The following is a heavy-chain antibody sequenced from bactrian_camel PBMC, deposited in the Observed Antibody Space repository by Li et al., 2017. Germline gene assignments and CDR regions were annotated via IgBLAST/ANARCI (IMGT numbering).Heavy chain of an antibody. J-gene: IGHJ4*01. CDR2: ISTAGTT. CDR1: GRTVNT. Sequence: HVQLVESGGGSVQAGGSLRLSCSASGRTVNTMGWFRQAPGKEREWVSSISTAGTTSYADSAKGRFTSSKDKAKDMAYLQMNGLTPEDTAMYYCKTSRSSGGSRVCDLYYGGQGTQVT. CDR3: KTSRSSGGSRVCDLYY. D-gene: IGHD2*01. V-gene: IGHV3S53*01.